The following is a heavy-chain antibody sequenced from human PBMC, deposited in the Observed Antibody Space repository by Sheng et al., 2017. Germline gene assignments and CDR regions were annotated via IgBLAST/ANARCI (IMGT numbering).Heavy chain of an antibody. J-gene: IGHJ4*02. Sequence: QVQLQESGPGLVKPSETLSLTCAVSGYSISSTYHWGWIRQPPGKGLEWIGNIYHSGTTYCSPPLKSRVTMSVDASKNHFSLRLTSLTAADTAVYYCARVRWSSSSGLYYFDYLGQGTLVTVSS. D-gene: IGHD6-6*01. CDR3: ARVRWSSSSGLYYFDY. V-gene: IGHV4-38-2*01. CDR2: IYHSGTT. CDR1: GYSISSTYH.